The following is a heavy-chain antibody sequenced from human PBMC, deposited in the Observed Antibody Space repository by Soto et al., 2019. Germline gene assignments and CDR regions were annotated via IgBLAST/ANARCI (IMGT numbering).Heavy chain of an antibody. J-gene: IGHJ2*01. CDR1: GYTFNDYA. CDR2: ISPSTGDT. Sequence: QVRLVLSGDEVKKPGASVKVSCQASGYTFNDYAVSWVRQAPGQGLEWMGWISPSTGDTDQARNFQDRITMTLDTSTNTAYMELRSLRSDDTAVYYCVRCYCSLGSCYACWHFDLWGRGTLVTVSS. V-gene: IGHV1-18*01. D-gene: IGHD2-15*01. CDR3: VRCYCSLGSCYACWHFDL.